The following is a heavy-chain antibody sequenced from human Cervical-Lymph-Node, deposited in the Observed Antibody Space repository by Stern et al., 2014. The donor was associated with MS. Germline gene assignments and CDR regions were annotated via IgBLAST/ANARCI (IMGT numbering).Heavy chain of an antibody. J-gene: IGHJ5*02. CDR2: IIPIFGTP. CDR1: GGTVSSHT. D-gene: IGHD3-10*02. Sequence: QEQLVESGAEVKNPGSSVKVSCKASGGTVSSHTISWVRQAPGQGLEWMGGIIPIFGTPNYALKFQGRVTITADKSTSTAYLELNSLRSDDSAVYYCAREVTMVGFDPWGQGTLVTVSS. CDR3: AREVTMVGFDP. V-gene: IGHV1-69*06.